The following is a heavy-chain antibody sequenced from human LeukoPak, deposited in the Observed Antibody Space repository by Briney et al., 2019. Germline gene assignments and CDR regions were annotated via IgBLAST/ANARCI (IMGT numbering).Heavy chain of an antibody. CDR3: ARDPDYYEGLGTYFRIRRGGFDS. D-gene: IGHD3-10*01. CDR2: ISAYNGKT. V-gene: IGHV1-18*01. J-gene: IGHJ4*02. CDR1: GYMFSSYS. Sequence: ASVKVSCKTSGYMFSSYSVSWVRQAPGQGLEWMGWISAYNGKTRYADKFQGRVTMTADTPSSTAYMELWSLRPDDTAVYFCARDPDYYEGLGTYFRIRRGGFDSWGQGTLVTVSS.